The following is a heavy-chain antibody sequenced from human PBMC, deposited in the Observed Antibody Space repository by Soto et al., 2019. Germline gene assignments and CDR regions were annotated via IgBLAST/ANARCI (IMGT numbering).Heavy chain of an antibody. D-gene: IGHD6-19*01. CDR3: AKFGPVLHVSYLDY. J-gene: IGHJ4*02. Sequence: GGSLRLSCAASGFTFSSYAMSWARQAPGKGLEWVSAISGSGGSTYYADSVKGRFTISRDNSKNTLYLQMNSLRAEDTAVYYCAKFGPVLHVSYLDYWGQGTLVTVSS. CDR1: GFTFSSYA. CDR2: ISGSGGST. V-gene: IGHV3-23*01.